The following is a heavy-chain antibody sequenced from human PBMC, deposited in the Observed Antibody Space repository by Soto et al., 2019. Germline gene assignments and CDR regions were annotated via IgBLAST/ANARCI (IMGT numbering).Heavy chain of an antibody. CDR1: GGSFSGYY. Sequence: QVQLQQWGAGLLKPSETLSLTCVVYGGSFSGYYWSWIRQPPGKGLEWIGEINHSGSTNYNPSLKSRVTISVDTSKNQFSLKLSSVTAADTAVYYCARGGRYCSGGSCYAHFDYWGQGTLVTVSS. D-gene: IGHD2-15*01. CDR2: INHSGST. V-gene: IGHV4-34*01. J-gene: IGHJ4*02. CDR3: ARGGRYCSGGSCYAHFDY.